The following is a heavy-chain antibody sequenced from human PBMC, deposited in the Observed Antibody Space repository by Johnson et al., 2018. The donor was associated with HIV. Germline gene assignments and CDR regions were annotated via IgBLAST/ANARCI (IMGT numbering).Heavy chain of an antibody. CDR3: ARIPGSGWEHDAFDI. CDR2: ISSGGGTI. D-gene: IGHD6-19*01. CDR1: GFIFSDYY. J-gene: IGHJ3*02. Sequence: QVQLVESGGGLVKPGGSLRLSCAASGFIFSDYYMSWIRQAPERGLEWVSYISSGGGTIYYADSVKGRFTISRDNAKNSLYLQMNSLIAEDTAVYYCARIPGSGWEHDAFDIWGQGRMVTVSS. V-gene: IGHV3-11*04.